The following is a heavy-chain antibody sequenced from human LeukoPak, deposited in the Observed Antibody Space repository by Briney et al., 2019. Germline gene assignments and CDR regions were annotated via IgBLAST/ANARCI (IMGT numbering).Heavy chain of an antibody. Sequence: GGSLRLSCAASGFTVSSNYMSWVRQAPGKGLEWVSVIYSGGSTYYADSVKGRFTISRDNSKNTLYLQMNSLRAEDTAVYYCARVHPYYDSSGYPGDYWGQGTLVTVSS. D-gene: IGHD3-22*01. V-gene: IGHV3-66*01. CDR1: GFTVSSNY. CDR3: ARVHPYYDSSGYPGDY. CDR2: IYSGGST. J-gene: IGHJ4*02.